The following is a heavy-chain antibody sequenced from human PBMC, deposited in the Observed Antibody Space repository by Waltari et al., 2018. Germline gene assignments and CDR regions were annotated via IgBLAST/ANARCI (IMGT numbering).Heavy chain of an antibody. CDR3: ARGSPKGTNWGCLDS. CDR1: GFTVTTNY. CDR2: IYGGGNT. J-gene: IGHJ4*02. D-gene: IGHD7-27*01. V-gene: IGHV3-53*01. Sequence: EVQLVESGGGLIQPGGSLRLSCAASGFTVTTNYMNGVRQAPGKGPEWGSVIYGGGNTDYGDSVKGRFIISRDDSKNTVYLQMNSLRAEDTAVYYCARGSPKGTNWGCLDSWGQGALVTVSS.